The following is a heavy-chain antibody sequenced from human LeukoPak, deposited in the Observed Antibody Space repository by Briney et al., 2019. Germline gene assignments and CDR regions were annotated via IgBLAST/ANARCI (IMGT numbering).Heavy chain of an antibody. V-gene: IGHV3-49*03. D-gene: IGHD3-22*01. CDR3: TKSLGYYYDGSGQPLDAVDI. J-gene: IGHJ3*02. CDR1: GFIFGDYV. CDR2: IRSKTYGETA. Sequence: QAGGSLRLSCTASGFIFGDYVMNWFRQAPGKGLEGVGFIRSKTYGETAEYAASVKGRFTISRDDSKSIAYLHMTSLKTEDTAMYYCTKSLGYYYDGSGQPLDAVDIWGQGTMVTVPS.